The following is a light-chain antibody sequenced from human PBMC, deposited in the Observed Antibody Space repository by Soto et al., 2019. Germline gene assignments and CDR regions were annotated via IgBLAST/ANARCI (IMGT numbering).Light chain of an antibody. V-gene: IGLV2-14*01. J-gene: IGLJ1*01. Sequence: QSALAQPASVSGSPGQSITISCTGTSSDVGGYNYVSWYQQHPGKAPKVMIYDASNRPSGVSNRFSGSKSGNTASLTISGLQAEDEADYCCSSYTSSGTNVFGTGTKVTVL. CDR3: SSYTSSGTNV. CDR2: DAS. CDR1: SSDVGGYNY.